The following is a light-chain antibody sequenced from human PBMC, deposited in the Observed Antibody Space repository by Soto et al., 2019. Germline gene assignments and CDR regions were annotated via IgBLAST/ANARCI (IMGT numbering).Light chain of an antibody. Sequence: EIVLTQSPATLSLSPGERVTLSCRASENDSTYLAWYQQKPGQSPRLLIYDASDRATGIPARFSGSRSGTDFTLTINSLEPEDFAVYYCKQRTNWLTFGPGTKVDIK. V-gene: IGKV3-11*01. J-gene: IGKJ3*01. CDR3: KQRTNWLT. CDR1: ENDSTY. CDR2: DAS.